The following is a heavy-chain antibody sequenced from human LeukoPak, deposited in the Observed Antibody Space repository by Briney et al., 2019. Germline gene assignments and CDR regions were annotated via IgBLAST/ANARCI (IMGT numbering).Heavy chain of an antibody. CDR3: ARDLGIGNWFDP. D-gene: IGHD2-2*03. V-gene: IGHV1-69*13. Sequence: SVKVSCKASGGTFSSYAISWVRQAPGQGLEWMGGIIPIFGTANYAQKFQGRVTITADESTSTAYMGLSSLRSEDTAVYYCARDLGIGNWFDPWGQGTLVTVSS. CDR2: IIPIFGTA. CDR1: GGTFSSYA. J-gene: IGHJ5*02.